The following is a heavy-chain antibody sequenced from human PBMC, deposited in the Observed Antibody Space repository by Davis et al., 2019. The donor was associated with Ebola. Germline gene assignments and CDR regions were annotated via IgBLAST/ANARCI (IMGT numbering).Heavy chain of an antibody. CDR1: GFTFSSYS. J-gene: IGHJ4*02. V-gene: IGHV3-21*01. D-gene: IGHD2-15*01. Sequence: GGSLRLSCVASGFTFSSYSMNWVRQAPGKGLEWVASISSSSRYIYYADSVKGRFTISRDNAKNSLYLQMNSLRAEDTAVYYCARERLGYCSGGSCSEDYWGQGTLVTVSS. CDR2: ISSSSRYI. CDR3: ARERLGYCSGGSCSEDY.